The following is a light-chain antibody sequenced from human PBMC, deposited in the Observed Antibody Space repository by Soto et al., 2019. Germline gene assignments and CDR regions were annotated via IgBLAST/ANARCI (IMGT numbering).Light chain of an antibody. CDR1: QSISSW. CDR2: DAS. J-gene: IGKJ3*01. Sequence: DIQMTQSPSTLSASVGDRVTITCRASQSISSWLAWYQQKPGKAPKLLIYDASSLESGVPSRFSGSGSGTEFTLTISSLQPVDFATYYCQQYNSSPFTFGPGTKVDIK. V-gene: IGKV1-5*01. CDR3: QQYNSSPFT.